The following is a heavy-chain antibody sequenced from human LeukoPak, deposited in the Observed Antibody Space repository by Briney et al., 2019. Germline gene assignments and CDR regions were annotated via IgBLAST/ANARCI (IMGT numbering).Heavy chain of an antibody. CDR3: ARWRIVAPLRYYYYGMDV. D-gene: IGHD2-15*01. V-gene: IGHV1-8*01. Sequence: ASVKVSCKASGYTFTSYDINWVRQATGQGLEWMGWINPNSGNTGYAQKFQGRVTMTRNTSISTAYMELSSLRSEDTAVYYCARWRIVAPLRYYYYGMDVWGQGTTVTVSS. CDR2: INPNSGNT. CDR1: GYTFTSYD. J-gene: IGHJ6*02.